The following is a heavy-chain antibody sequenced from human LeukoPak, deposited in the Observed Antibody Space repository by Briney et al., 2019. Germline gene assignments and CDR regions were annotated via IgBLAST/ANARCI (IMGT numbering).Heavy chain of an antibody. J-gene: IGHJ4*02. Sequence: PGGSLRLSCAASGFTFSSYAMHWVRQAPGKGLEWVAVISYDGSNKYYADSVKGRFTISRDNSKNTLYLQMNSLRAEDTAVYYCAKVDYYDSSGYRGGIDYWGQGTLVTVSS. V-gene: IGHV3-30-3*01. D-gene: IGHD3-22*01. CDR2: ISYDGSNK. CDR1: GFTFSSYA. CDR3: AKVDYYDSSGYRGGIDY.